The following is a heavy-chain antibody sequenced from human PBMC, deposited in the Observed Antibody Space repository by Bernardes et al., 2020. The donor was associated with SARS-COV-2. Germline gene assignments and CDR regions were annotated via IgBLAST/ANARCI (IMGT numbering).Heavy chain of an antibody. J-gene: IGHJ4*02. CDR3: ARKYSSGWYDN. CDR2: IWYDGSNK. V-gene: IGHV3-33*01. CDR1: GFTFSSYG. Sequence: GGSLRLFCAASGFTFSSYGMNWVRRAPGKGLDWVAVIWYDGSNKYYADSVKGRFTVSRDDSKNTLYLQMSSLRAEDTAVYYCARKYSSGWYDNWGQGTLVTVSS. D-gene: IGHD6-19*01.